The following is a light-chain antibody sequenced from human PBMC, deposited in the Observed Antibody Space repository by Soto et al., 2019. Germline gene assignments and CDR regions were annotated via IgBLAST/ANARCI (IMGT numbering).Light chain of an antibody. CDR2: DVS. J-gene: IGLJ2*01. Sequence: QSALTQPASVSGSPGQSITISCTGTSSDVGGYNYVSWYQQHPGKAPKLMIYDVSNRPSGVSNRFSGSKSGNTASLTISGLQAEDEGDYHCSSYTSRSTLGVFGGGTKLTVL. CDR1: SSDVGGYNY. V-gene: IGLV2-14*01. CDR3: SSYTSRSTLGV.